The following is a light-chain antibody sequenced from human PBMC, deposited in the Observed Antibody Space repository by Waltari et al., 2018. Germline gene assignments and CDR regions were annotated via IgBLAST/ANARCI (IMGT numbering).Light chain of an antibody. CDR2: GAS. V-gene: IGKV3-20*01. J-gene: IGKJ4*01. CDR1: QTFSSSY. CDR3: QHYGTSPPLT. Sequence: EIVLTQSPGTLSLSPGARATLSRRASQTFSSSYLAWYQQKPGQAPRLLSYGASTRAAGCPVRFSGSGSGTDFTLTISRLEPEDFAVYYCQHYGTSPPLTFGGGTKVEIK.